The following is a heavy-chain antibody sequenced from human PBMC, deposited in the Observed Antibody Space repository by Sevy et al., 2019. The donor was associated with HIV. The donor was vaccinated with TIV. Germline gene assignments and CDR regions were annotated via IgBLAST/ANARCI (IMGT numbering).Heavy chain of an antibody. V-gene: IGHV3-23*01. CDR2: IGGSDDRT. Sequence: GGSLRLSCAASGFSFSSYTMAWVRQAPGKGLEWVSSIGGSDDRTFYAGPGKGRFTISRDNSKNALHLQMNSLRAEDTAVYYCAKDYGDFKNWFDSWGQGTLVTVSS. CDR3: AKDYGDFKNWFDS. J-gene: IGHJ5*01. CDR1: GFSFSSYT. D-gene: IGHD4-17*01.